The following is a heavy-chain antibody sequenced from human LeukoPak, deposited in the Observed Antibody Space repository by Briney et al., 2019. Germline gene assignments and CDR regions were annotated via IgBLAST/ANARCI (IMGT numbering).Heavy chain of an antibody. J-gene: IGHJ4*02. CDR2: INAGNGNT. CDR1: GYTFTSYA. D-gene: IGHD2-15*01. CDR3: ARDTLYCSGGSCYSGFDY. Sequence: ASVKVSCKASGYTFTSYAMHWVRQAPGQRLEWMGWINAGNGNTKYSQKFQGRVTITADESTSTAYMELSSLRSEDTAVYYCARDTLYCSGGSCYSGFDYWGQGTLVTVSS. V-gene: IGHV1-3*01.